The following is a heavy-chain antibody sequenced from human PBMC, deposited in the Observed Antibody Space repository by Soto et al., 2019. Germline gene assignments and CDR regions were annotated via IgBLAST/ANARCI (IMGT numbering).Heavy chain of an antibody. J-gene: IGHJ3*02. CDR1: GYTFINYY. D-gene: IGHD6-19*01. Sequence: ASVKVSCKASGYTFINYYMHWVRQAPGQGLEWMGIINPNGGSTTYAQKFQGRVTLTRDTSTNTVNMELSSLRSEDTAVYYCAREKWLVRRNDPFDIWGQGTMVTV. CDR2: INPNGGST. CDR3: AREKWLVRRNDPFDI. V-gene: IGHV1-46*01.